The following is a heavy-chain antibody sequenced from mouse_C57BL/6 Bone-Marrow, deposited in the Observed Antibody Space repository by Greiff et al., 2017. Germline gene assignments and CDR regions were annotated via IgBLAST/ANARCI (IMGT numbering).Heavy chain of an antibody. CDR1: GFSFNTYA. CDR3: VRNGPYGGFDY. Sequence: EVKLVESGGGLVPPKGSLKLSCAASGFSFNTYAMNWVRQAPGKGLEWVARIRSKSNNYATYYADSVKDRFTISRDDSESMLYLQMNNLKTEDTAMYYCVRNGPYGGFDYWGQGTTLTVSS. CDR2: IRSKSNNYAT. J-gene: IGHJ2*01. D-gene: IGHD1-1*01. V-gene: IGHV10-1*01.